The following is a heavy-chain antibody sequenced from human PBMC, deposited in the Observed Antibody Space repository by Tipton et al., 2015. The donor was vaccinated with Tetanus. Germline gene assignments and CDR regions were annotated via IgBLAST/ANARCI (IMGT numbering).Heavy chain of an antibody. D-gene: IGHD3-10*01. V-gene: IGHV1-18*04. Sequence: QMQLVQSGAEMKKPGASVKVSCKASGYTFTSYGISWVRQAPGQVLEWMGWISAYNGNKNYAQKLQGRVTMTTDTSTSTAYMELRSLRSDDTAVYYCARDSPPLTYYYGSGSSGYWGQGTLVTVSS. CDR3: ARDSPPLTYYYGSGSSGY. CDR2: ISAYNGNK. CDR1: GYTFTSYG. J-gene: IGHJ4*02.